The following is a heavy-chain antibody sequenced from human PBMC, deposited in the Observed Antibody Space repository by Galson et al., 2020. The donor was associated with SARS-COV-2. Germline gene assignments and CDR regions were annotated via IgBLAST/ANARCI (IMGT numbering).Heavy chain of an antibody. Sequence: ASVKVSCKVSGYTLTELSMHWVRQAPGKGLEWMGGFDPEDGETIYAQKFQGRVTMTEDTSTDTAYMELSSLRSEDTAVYYCATVGFMVRGVLDSFDYRGQGTLVTVSS. CDR2: FDPEDGET. CDR1: GYTLTELS. J-gene: IGHJ4*02. CDR3: ATVGFMVRGVLDSFDY. D-gene: IGHD3-10*01. V-gene: IGHV1-24*01.